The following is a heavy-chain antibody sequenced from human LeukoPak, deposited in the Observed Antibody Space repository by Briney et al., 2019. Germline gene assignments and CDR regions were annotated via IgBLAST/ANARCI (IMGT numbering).Heavy chain of an antibody. CDR2: ISWNSGSI. CDR3: AKGRAGTVSAAEFDY. J-gene: IGHJ4*02. CDR1: GFTFDDYA. Sequence: GGSLRLSCAASGFTFDDYAMHWVRHAPGKGLEWVSGISWNSGSIGYADSVKGRFTISRDNAKNSLYLQMNSLRAEDTALYYCAKGRAGTVSAAEFDYWGQGTLGTVSS. D-gene: IGHD4-17*01. V-gene: IGHV3-9*01.